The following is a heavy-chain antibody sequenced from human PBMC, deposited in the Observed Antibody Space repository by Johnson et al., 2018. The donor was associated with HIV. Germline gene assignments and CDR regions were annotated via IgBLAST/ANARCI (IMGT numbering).Heavy chain of an antibody. CDR3: ARVGVSGYDLAAFDI. CDR2: INWKGGSP. Sequence: VQLVESGGGVVRPGGSLRLSCAASGFTFDDYGMSWVSQAPGKGLEWVSGINWKGGSPGDADSRKGRFTISRDNSKNTLFLHMNSLRTEDTAIYYCARVGVSGYDLAAFDIWGRGTMVTVSS. V-gene: IGHV3-20*04. CDR1: GFTFDDYG. J-gene: IGHJ3*02. D-gene: IGHD5-12*01.